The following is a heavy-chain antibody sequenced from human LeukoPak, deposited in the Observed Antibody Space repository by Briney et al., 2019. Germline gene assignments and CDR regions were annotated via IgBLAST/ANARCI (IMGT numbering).Heavy chain of an antibody. V-gene: IGHV4-34*01. CDR2: INHSGSI. J-gene: IGHJ4*02. Sequence: SETLSLTCAVYGGSFSGYYWSWIRQPPGKGLEWIGEINHSGSINYNPSLKSRVTISVDTSKNQFSLKLSSVTAADTAVYYCARRSMGGNPFDYWGQGTLVTVSS. D-gene: IGHD4-23*01. CDR3: ARRSMGGNPFDY. CDR1: GGSFSGYY.